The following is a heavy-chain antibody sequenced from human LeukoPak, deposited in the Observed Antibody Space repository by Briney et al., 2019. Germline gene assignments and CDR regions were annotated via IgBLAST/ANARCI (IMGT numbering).Heavy chain of an antibody. J-gene: IGHJ5*02. D-gene: IGHD3-3*01. CDR3: ARGTSDRQSITIFGVVTPGWFDP. Sequence: GGPLRLSCAASGFTFSNYWMTWVRQAPGKGLEWVATIKQDGSEKYYVDSVKGRFTISRDNAKNSLYLQMNSLRAEDTAVYYCARGTSDRQSITIFGVVTPGWFDPWGQGTLVTVSS. V-gene: IGHV3-7*01. CDR2: IKQDGSEK. CDR1: GFTFSNYW.